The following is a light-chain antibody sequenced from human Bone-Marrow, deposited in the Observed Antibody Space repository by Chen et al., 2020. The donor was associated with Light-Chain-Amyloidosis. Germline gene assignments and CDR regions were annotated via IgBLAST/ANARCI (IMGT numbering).Light chain of an antibody. V-gene: IGLV2-23*02. Sequence: QSALTQPASVSGSPGQSITISCTGTSSDVGNYNLVSWYQQHPGKAPKLIVYEVTKRPSGVSTRFSCSKSGNTASLTISGLQAEDEAHYYCCSYAGLYTLVFGGGTKLSVV. CDR1: SSDVGNYNL. CDR3: CSYAGLYTLV. J-gene: IGLJ2*01. CDR2: EVT.